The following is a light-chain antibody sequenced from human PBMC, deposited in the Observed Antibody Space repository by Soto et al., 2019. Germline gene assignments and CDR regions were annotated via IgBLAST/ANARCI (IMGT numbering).Light chain of an antibody. Sequence: DIQMTPSPSSLSASVGDRVTITGQASQDISNYLNWYQQKPGKAPKLLIYDASNLATWVPSRFSGSKLGTDFIFTISGLQPEVIAKYYCHRYINRFTFGPGTKVDIK. J-gene: IGKJ3*01. CDR3: HRYINRFT. CDR1: QDISNY. CDR2: DAS. V-gene: IGKV1-33*01.